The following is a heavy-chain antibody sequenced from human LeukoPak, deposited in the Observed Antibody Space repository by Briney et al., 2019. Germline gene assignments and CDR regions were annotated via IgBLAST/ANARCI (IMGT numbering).Heavy chain of an antibody. CDR3: ARHANLNGYSYGQRPFDI. CDR1: GFTFDDYA. V-gene: IGHV3-9*01. D-gene: IGHD5-18*01. CDR2: ISWNSGSI. Sequence: PGGSLRLSCAASGFTFDDYAMHWVRQAPGKGLEWVSGISWNSGSIGYADSVKGRFTISRDDAKNSFFLHMNSLRAEDTAVYYCARHANLNGYSYGQRPFDIWGQGTMVTVSS. J-gene: IGHJ3*02.